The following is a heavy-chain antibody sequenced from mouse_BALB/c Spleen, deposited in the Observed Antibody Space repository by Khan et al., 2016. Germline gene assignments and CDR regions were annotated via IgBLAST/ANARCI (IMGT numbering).Heavy chain of an antibody. Sequence: EVKLEESGGGLVQPGGSMKLSCVAPGFTFSYYWMNWVRQSPEKGLEWVAEIRLKSNTYATHYAESVKGRFTISRDDSKSSVYLQMNNLRPEDTGTYYCTREGNWGQGTTLTVSS. J-gene: IGHJ2*01. CDR1: GFTFSYYW. V-gene: IGHV6-6*02. CDR2: IRLKSNTYAT. CDR3: TREGN.